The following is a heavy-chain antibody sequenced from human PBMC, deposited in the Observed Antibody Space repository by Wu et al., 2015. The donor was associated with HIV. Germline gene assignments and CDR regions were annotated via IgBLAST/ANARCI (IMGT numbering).Heavy chain of an antibody. CDR3: ARDPAYHFDYSGYAPFDY. V-gene: IGHV1-2*02. CDR2: INPNGGNT. CDR1: GYTFSVYY. D-gene: IGHD3-22*01. J-gene: IGHJ4*02. Sequence: QVQLVQSGAEVKKPGASVKVSCKTSGYTFSVYYMHWVRQAPGQGLEWMGWINPNGGNTNYAQKFQGRVTMTRDMSISTAYMELSRLRSDDTAVYYCARDPAYHFDYSGYAPFDYWGQGTLVTVSS.